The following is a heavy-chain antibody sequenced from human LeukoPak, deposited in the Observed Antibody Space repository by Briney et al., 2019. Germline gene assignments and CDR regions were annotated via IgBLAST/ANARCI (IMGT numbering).Heavy chain of an antibody. D-gene: IGHD4-17*01. J-gene: IGHJ4*02. V-gene: IGHV3-23*01. CDR2: ISGSGGST. CDR1: GFTFSSYA. Sequence: GGSLRLSCAASGFTFSSYAMSWVRQAAGKGLEWVSAISGSGGSTYYADSVKGRFTISRDNAKNSLYLQMNSLRAEDTAVYYCARERGLGEGYFDYWGQGTLVTVSS. CDR3: ARERGLGEGYFDY.